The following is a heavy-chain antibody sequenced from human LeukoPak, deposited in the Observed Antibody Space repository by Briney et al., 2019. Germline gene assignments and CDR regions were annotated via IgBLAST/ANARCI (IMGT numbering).Heavy chain of an antibody. J-gene: IGHJ4*02. D-gene: IGHD6-19*01. CDR3: ARDGADSSGWPTDFDY. V-gene: IGHV3-33*01. CDR2: IWYDGSNK. CDR1: GFTFSSYG. Sequence: PGGSLRLSCAASGFTFSSYGMHWVRQAPGKGLEWVAVIWYDGSNKYYADSVKGRFTISRDNSKNTLYLQMNSLRAEDTAVYYCARDGADSSGWPTDFDYWGQGTLVTVSS.